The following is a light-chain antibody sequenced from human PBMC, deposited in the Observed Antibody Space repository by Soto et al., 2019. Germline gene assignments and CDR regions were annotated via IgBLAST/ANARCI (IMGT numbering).Light chain of an antibody. CDR3: KSRASSVTYV. V-gene: IGLV2-14*01. CDR2: EVS. CDR1: NSDVGSFNY. J-gene: IGLJ1*01. Sequence: QSALAQPASVSGSPGQSITISCTGTNSDVGSFNYVSWYQQVPSKAPKLLIYEVSNRPSGISNRFSGSKSGNTASLTISGLQAEDEADYYCKSRASSVTYVFGTGTKLTVL.